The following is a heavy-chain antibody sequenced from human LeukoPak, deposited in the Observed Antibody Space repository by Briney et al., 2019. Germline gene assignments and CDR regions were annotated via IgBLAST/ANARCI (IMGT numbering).Heavy chain of an antibody. Sequence: SETLSLTCTVSGGSISSYYWSWIRQPPGKGLEWIGYIYYSGSTNYNPSLKSRVTISVDTSKNQFSLKLSSVTAADTAVYYCARVINDFWSGYYAEPIWFDPWGQGTLVTVSS. J-gene: IGHJ5*02. V-gene: IGHV4-59*01. CDR2: IYYSGST. CDR3: ARVINDFWSGYYAEPIWFDP. CDR1: GGSISSYY. D-gene: IGHD3-3*01.